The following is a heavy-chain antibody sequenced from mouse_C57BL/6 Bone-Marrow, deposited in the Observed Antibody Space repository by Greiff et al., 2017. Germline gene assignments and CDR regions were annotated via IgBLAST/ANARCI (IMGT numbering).Heavy chain of an antibody. Sequence: EVQLQQSGPVLVKPGASVKMSCKASGYTFTDYYMNWVKQSHGKSLEWIGVINPYNGGTNYNQKFKGKATLTVDKSSSTAYMELNSLTSEDSAVYYWARFHSNYPYWGQGTTLTVSS. D-gene: IGHD2-5*01. CDR2: INPYNGGT. CDR1: GYTFTDYY. J-gene: IGHJ2*01. CDR3: ARFHSNYPY. V-gene: IGHV1-19*01.